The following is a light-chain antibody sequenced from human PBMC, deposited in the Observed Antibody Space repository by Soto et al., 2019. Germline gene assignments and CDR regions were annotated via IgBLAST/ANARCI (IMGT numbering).Light chain of an antibody. CDR2: DAA. Sequence: DIQMTQSPYSLSAAVGDRVTIACRASQNINTYLNWYQQKPGKAPKLLMFDAASLQSGVPSRFSGRGSRTDFTLTITSLQPEDFATYYCQQTSSAPFTFGPGPKVDIK. J-gene: IGKJ3*01. V-gene: IGKV1-39*01. CDR1: QNINTY. CDR3: QQTSSAPFT.